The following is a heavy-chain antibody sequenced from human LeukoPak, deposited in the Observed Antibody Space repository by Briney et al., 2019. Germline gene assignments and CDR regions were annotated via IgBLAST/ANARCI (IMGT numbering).Heavy chain of an antibody. J-gene: IGHJ4*02. CDR1: GFTFSSYA. CDR3: AKDLDCSSTSCYKDY. CDR2: ISGSGSST. D-gene: IGHD2-2*02. V-gene: IGHV3-23*01. Sequence: GGSLRLSCAASGFTFSSYAMSWVRQAPGKGLEWVSAISGSGSSTYYADSVKGRFTISRDNSKNTLYLQMNSLRAEDTAVYYCAKDLDCSSTSCYKDYWGQGTLVTVSS.